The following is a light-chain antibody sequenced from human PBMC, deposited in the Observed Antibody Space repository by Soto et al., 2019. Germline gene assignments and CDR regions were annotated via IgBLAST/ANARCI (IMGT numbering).Light chain of an antibody. CDR2: EGS. CDR3: CSYAGSSSHVV. Sequence: QSVLTQPASVSGSPGQSITISCTGTSTDVGSYNLVSWYQQHPGKAPKLMIYEGSKRPSGVSNRFSGSKSGNTASLAISGLQAEDEXDYYCCSYAGSSSHVVFGGGTKLTVL. CDR1: STDVGSYNL. V-gene: IGLV2-23*01. J-gene: IGLJ2*01.